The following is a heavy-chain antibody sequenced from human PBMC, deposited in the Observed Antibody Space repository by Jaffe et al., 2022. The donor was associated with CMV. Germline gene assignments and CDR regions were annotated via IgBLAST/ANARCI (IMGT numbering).Heavy chain of an antibody. V-gene: IGHV3-11*01. CDR2: ISSSGSTI. CDR1: GFTFSDYY. CDR3: ARDLATYYDFWSGYTGLNYYYYGMDV. J-gene: IGHJ6*02. D-gene: IGHD3-3*01. Sequence: QVQLVESGGGLVKPGGSLRLSCAASGFTFSDYYMSWIRQAPGKGLEWVSYISSSGSTIYYADSVKGRFTISRDNAKNSLYLQMNSLRAEDTAVYYCARDLATYYDFWSGYTGLNYYYYGMDVWGQGTTVTVSS.